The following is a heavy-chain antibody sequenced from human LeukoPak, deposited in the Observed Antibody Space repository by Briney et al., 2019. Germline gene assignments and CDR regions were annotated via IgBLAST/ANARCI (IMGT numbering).Heavy chain of an antibody. CDR1: GFTFSNYV. J-gene: IGHJ1*01. CDR3: ANVTYAGSGKYQGGVFDD. Sequence: PGGSLRLSCAASGFTFSNYVMTWVRQAPGKGLEWVSSISGSGHITPCADSVRGRFTISRDTSKNTLHIHMSSLRAEDAAVYYFANVTYAGSGKYQGGVFDDWGERTPVTASS. D-gene: IGHD3-10*01. CDR2: ISGSGHIT. V-gene: IGHV3-23*01.